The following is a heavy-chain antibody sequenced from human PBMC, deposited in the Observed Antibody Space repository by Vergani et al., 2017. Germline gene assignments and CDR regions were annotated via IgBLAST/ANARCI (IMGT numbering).Heavy chain of an antibody. D-gene: IGHD3-22*01. J-gene: IGHJ4*02. CDR3: AGPQETSAYYYGGFYY. CDR2: ISSDGGST. V-gene: IGHV3-23*01. Sequence: EVQLLESGGGLVQPGGSLRLSCAASGFTFSTYAMTWVRQAPGKGLEWVSTISSDGGSTYYADSVKGRFTISRDNSKNTLSLQMNSLTAEDTAIYYCAGPQETSAYYYGGFYYWGQGILVTVSS. CDR1: GFTFSTYA.